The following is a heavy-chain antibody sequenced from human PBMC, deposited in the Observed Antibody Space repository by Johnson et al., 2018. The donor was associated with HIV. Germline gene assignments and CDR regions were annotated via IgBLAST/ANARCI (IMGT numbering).Heavy chain of an antibody. V-gene: IGHV3-30*04. CDR2: ISDDGTNK. CDR3: AREGVGTLDFTSSVRRVKSAFDI. D-gene: IGHD3-10*01. J-gene: IGHJ3*02. CDR1: GFIFSSYA. Sequence: QVQLVESGGGVVQPGRSLRLSCAASGFIFSSYAVHWVRQAPGKGLEWVAGISDDGTNKFYADSVKGRFTLSRDSPQNSLFLQMNSLRVHDTAVYYCAREGVGTLDFTSSVRRVKSAFDIWGQGTMVSVSS.